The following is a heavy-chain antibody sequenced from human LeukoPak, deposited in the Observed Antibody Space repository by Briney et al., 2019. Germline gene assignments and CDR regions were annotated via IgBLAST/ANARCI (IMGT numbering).Heavy chain of an antibody. CDR1: GFSFSNYG. CDR2: ISGRGVST. D-gene: IGHD1-26*01. CDR3: AKEGRVGAADY. Sequence: GGSLRLSCAASGFSFSNYGMNWVRQAPGKGLEWVSGISGRGVSTYYADSVKGRFTVSRDNSKNTLYLQMHSLRAEDTAVYYCAKEGRVGAADYWGQGTLVTVSS. J-gene: IGHJ4*02. V-gene: IGHV3-23*01.